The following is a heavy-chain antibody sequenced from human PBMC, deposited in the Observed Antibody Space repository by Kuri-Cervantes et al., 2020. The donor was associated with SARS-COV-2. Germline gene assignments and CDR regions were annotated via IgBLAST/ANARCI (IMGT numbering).Heavy chain of an antibody. CDR2: INHSGST. CDR1: GGSFSGYY. J-gene: IGHJ6*02. V-gene: IGHV4-34*01. CDR3: ARLNGLAVGGYYYYYCMDD. D-gene: IGHD3-16*01. Sequence: SETLSLTCAVYGGSFSGYYWSWIRQPPGKGLEWIGEINHSGSTSYNPSLKSRVTISLDTSKNQFSLKLSAVTAADTAVYYCARLNGLAVGGYYYYYCMDDWGQGTTVTVSS.